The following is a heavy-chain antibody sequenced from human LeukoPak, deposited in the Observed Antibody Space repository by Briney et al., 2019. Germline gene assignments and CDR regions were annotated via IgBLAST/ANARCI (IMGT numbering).Heavy chain of an antibody. V-gene: IGHV4-34*01. Sequence: SETLSLTCAVYGGSFSGYYWSWIRQPPGKGLEWIGEINHSGSTNYNPSLKSRVTISVDTSKNQCSLKLSSVTAADTAVYYCATMPTNYYYYYYMDVWGKGTTVTVSS. CDR2: INHSGST. D-gene: IGHD5-12*01. CDR3: ATMPTNYYYYYYMDV. J-gene: IGHJ6*03. CDR1: GGSFSGYY.